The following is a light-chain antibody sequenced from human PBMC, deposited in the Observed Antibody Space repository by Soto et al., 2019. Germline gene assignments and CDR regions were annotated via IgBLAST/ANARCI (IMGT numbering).Light chain of an antibody. Sequence: QSVLTQPASVSGSPGQSITISCTGTSSDVGSYNLVSWYQHHPGKAPKLIIYDVYKRPSGVSNRFSGSKSGNTASLTISGLQAEDEADYYCCSYAGTIRVFGGGTKLTVL. J-gene: IGLJ3*02. V-gene: IGLV2-23*02. CDR3: CSYAGTIRV. CDR1: SSDVGSYNL. CDR2: DVY.